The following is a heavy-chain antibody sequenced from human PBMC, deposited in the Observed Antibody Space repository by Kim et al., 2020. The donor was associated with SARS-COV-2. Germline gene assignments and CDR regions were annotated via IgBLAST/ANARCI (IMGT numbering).Heavy chain of an antibody. J-gene: IGHJ4*02. D-gene: IGHD2-2*01. V-gene: IGHV3-30*07. CDR3: ARCDSIVVVPAAIPPDY. Sequence: VEGRFTISRDNAKITLYLQMNSLRAEDTAVYYCARCDSIVVVPAAIPPDYWGQGTLVTVSS.